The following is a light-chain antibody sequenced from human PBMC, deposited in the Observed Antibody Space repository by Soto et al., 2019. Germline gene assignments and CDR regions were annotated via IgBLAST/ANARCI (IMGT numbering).Light chain of an antibody. CDR1: SSDVGSFNY. CDR2: EVS. CDR3: SSYTSISTYV. V-gene: IGLV2-14*01. J-gene: IGLJ1*01. Sequence: QSVLTQPASVSGSPGQSITISRTGSSSDVGSFNYVSWYQQHPGKAPKIMIFEVSYRPSGVSNRFSGSKSGNTASLTISGLQAEDEADYYCSSYTSISTYVFGTGTKLTVL.